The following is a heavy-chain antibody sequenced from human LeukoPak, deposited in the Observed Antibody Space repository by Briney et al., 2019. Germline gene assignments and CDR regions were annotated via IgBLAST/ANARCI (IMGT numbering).Heavy chain of an antibody. J-gene: IGHJ6*02. CDR3: ARENAGTTSPDYYYYYYGMDV. D-gene: IGHD1-7*01. CDR2: IIPILGIA. CDR1: GGTFSSYT. Sequence: SVKVSCKASGGTFSSYTISWVRQAPGQGLEWMGRIIPILGIANYAQKFQGRVTITADKSTSTAYMELSSLRSQDTAVYYCARENAGTTSPDYYYYYYGMDVWGQGTTVTVSS. V-gene: IGHV1-69*04.